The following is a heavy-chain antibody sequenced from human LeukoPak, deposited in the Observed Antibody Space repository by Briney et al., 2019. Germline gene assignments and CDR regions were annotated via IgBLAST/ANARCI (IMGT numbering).Heavy chain of an antibody. Sequence: TGGSLRLSCTASGFTFSSHAMSWVRQAPGKGLEWVLGISTGGGTTYYADSVKGRFTISRDNSKNTLYLQMNSLTAEDTAVYYCAKDWAYGDYPLNYWGQGTLVTVSS. CDR3: AKDWAYGDYPLNY. CDR2: ISTGGGTT. CDR1: GFTFSSHA. D-gene: IGHD4-17*01. J-gene: IGHJ4*02. V-gene: IGHV3-23*01.